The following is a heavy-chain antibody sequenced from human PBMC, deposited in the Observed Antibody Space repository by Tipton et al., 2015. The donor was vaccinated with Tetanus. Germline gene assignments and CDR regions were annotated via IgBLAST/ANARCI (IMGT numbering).Heavy chain of an antibody. V-gene: IGHV4-61*08. D-gene: IGHD2-2*01. CDR3: AREVPAAGHFDS. CDR2: VSYSGRT. Sequence: GLVKPSETLTLTCTVSGGSVRSGDYSWNWIRQPPGKGLEWLAYVSYSGRTNSNYSLKSRVTISVDTSKNQFSLKLSSVTAADTAIYYCAREVPAAGHFDSWGQGTLVTVSS. CDR1: GGSVRSGDYS. J-gene: IGHJ4*02.